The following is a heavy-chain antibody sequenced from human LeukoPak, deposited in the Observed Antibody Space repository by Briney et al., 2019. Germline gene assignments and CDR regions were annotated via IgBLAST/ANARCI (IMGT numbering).Heavy chain of an antibody. CDR1: GFTLSSYW. CDR3: ARDGGKVYNWFDP. CDR2: INSDGSST. J-gene: IGHJ5*02. Sequence: GGSLRHSCAASGFTLSSYWTHWVRQAPGKGLVWVSRINSDGSSTSYADSVKGRFTISRDNAKNTLYLQMDSLRAEDTAVYYCARDGGKVYNWFDPWGQGTLVTVSS. V-gene: IGHV3-74*01. D-gene: IGHD2-15*01.